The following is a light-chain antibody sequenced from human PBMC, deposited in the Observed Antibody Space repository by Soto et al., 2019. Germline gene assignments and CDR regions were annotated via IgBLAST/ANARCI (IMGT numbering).Light chain of an antibody. CDR1: SSDVGGYNY. J-gene: IGLJ1*01. Sequence: QSVVTQPASVSGSPGQSSSISCTGTSSDVGGYNYVSWYQQHPGKAPKLMIYEVSNRPSGVSNRFSGSKSGNTASLTISGLQAADEADYYCSSYSSSSPLYAVGTGTNATRP. V-gene: IGLV2-14*01. CDR3: SSYSSSSPLYA. CDR2: EVS.